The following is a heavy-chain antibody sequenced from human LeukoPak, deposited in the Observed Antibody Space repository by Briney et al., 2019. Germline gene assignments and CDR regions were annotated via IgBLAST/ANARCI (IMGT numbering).Heavy chain of an antibody. V-gene: IGHV4-59*01. CDR2: IYYSGST. Sequence: PSETLSLTCTVSGGSISSYYWSWIRQPPGTGLEWIGYIYYSGSTNYNPSLKSRVTISVDTSKNQFSLKLSSVTAADTAVYYCARDSSHGDSWYFDYWGQGTLVTVSS. CDR3: ARDSSHGDSWYFDY. J-gene: IGHJ4*02. CDR1: GGSISSYY. D-gene: IGHD6-19*01.